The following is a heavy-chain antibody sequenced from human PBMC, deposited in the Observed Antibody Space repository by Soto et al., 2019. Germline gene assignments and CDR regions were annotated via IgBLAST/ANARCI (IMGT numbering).Heavy chain of an antibody. V-gene: IGHV3-11*06. CDR2: ISSSSSYT. D-gene: IGHD6-6*01. CDR1: GLTFSDFY. Sequence: GGSLRLSCAASGLTFSDFYMTWIRQAPGKGLEWVSYISSSSSYTNYADSVKGRFTISRDNAKNSLYLQMNSLRAEDTAVYYCARNRVPYSSSPLFDYWGQGTLVTV. CDR3: ARNRVPYSSSPLFDY. J-gene: IGHJ4*02.